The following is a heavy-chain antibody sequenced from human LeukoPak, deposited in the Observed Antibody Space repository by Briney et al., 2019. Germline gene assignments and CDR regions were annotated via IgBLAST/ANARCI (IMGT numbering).Heavy chain of an antibody. J-gene: IGHJ4*02. Sequence: ASVKVSCKASGYTFTSYGISWVRQAPGQGLEWMGWISAYNGNTNYAQKLQGRVTMTTDTSTSTAYMELSSLRSEDTAVYYGARVVFARPVGFDYWGQGTLVTVSS. CDR3: ARVVFARPVGFDY. CDR2: ISAYNGNT. D-gene: IGHD1-26*01. V-gene: IGHV1-18*01. CDR1: GYTFTSYG.